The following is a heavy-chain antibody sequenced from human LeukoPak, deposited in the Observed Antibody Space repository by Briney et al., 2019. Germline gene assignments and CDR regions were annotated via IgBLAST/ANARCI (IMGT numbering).Heavy chain of an antibody. CDR3: AHRRTASGWSDFFDS. CDR2: IYWNDNK. Sequence: SGPTLLKPTQTLTLTCTFSGFSVPTSGVSVGWIRQPPGKALEWLAVIYWNDNKYYNPSLNNRVTVTKDTSKNQVVLTLTNMDPVDTATYYCAHRRTASGWSDFFDSWGQGTLVTVSS. J-gene: IGHJ5*01. V-gene: IGHV2-5*01. CDR1: GFSVPTSGVS. D-gene: IGHD6-19*01.